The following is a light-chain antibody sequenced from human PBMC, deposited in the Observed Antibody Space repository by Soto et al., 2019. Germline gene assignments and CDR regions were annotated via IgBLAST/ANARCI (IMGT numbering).Light chain of an antibody. Sequence: DIQMTQSPSSLSASVGDRVTITCRASQGIINYVAWYQQKPGRVPKLLISAASTLRSGVSSRFSGSGSGTDFTLTISSLQPEDAATYYSQKYNNAPWTFGQGTKVEI. CDR1: QGIINY. V-gene: IGKV1-27*01. CDR2: AAS. J-gene: IGKJ1*01. CDR3: QKYNNAPWT.